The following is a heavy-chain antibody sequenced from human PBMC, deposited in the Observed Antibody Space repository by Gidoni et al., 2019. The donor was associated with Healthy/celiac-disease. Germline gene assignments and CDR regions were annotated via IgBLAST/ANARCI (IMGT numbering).Heavy chain of an antibody. V-gene: IGHV3-33*01. Sequence: QVQLVESGGGVVQPGRSLRLSCAASGFTFSSYGMPWVRQAPGKGLEWVAVIWYAGSNKYYAGSVKGRFTISRDNSKNTLYLQMNSLRAEDTAVYYCAREFLRNYYYGMDVWGQGTTVTVSS. J-gene: IGHJ6*02. CDR3: AREFLRNYYYGMDV. CDR1: GFTFSSYG. CDR2: IWYAGSNK. D-gene: IGHD4-17*01.